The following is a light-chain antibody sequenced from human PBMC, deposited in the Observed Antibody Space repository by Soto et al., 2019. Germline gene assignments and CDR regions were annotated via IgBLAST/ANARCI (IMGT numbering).Light chain of an antibody. CDR1: RNINRK. V-gene: IGKV3-15*01. J-gene: IGKJ4*01. Sequence: EIVMTQSPATLSVSPGERATLSCRASRNINRKLAWYQQQPGQAPRLLISGASTRANGIPARFSGSGSGTEFTLTLSNLQSEDFAVYYCQQYYDYPPLIFGGGTKVEIK. CDR2: GAS. CDR3: QQYYDYPPLI.